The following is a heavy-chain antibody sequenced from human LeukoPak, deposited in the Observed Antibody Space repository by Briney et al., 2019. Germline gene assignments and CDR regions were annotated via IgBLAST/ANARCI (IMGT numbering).Heavy chain of an antibody. CDR3: ASGGYCGGDCYSRSFDL. CDR2: ISSSSTYI. CDR1: GFAFSTYS. D-gene: IGHD2-21*02. Sequence: GGSLRLSCAASGFAFSTYSMNWVRQAPGKGLEWVSSISSSSTYIYYADSVKGRFTISRDNAKNSLYLQMNSLRAEDTAVYYCASGGYCGGDCYSRSFDLWGRGTLVTVSS. J-gene: IGHJ2*01. V-gene: IGHV3-21*01.